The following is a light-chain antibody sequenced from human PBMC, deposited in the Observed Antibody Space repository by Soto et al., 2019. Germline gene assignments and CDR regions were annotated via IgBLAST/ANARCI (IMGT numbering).Light chain of an antibody. CDR3: QQYEGT. CDR1: QSVSSNY. CDR2: GAS. J-gene: IGKJ1*01. V-gene: IGKV3-20*01. Sequence: EVVLTQSPGTLSLSPGERATLSCRASQSVSSNYLAWYQQKPGQAPRLLIYGASSRATGIPDRFSGSGSGTDFTLTISRLEREDFAVYYCQQYEGTFGQGTKVEIK.